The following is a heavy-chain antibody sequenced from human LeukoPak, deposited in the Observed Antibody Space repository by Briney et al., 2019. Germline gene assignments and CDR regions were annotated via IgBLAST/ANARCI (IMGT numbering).Heavy chain of an antibody. CDR2: IYSGGST. Sequence: QAGGSLRLSCAASGFTFSSYAMSWVRQAPGKGLEWVSVIYSGGSTYYADSVKGRFTISRDNSKNTLYLQMNSLRAEDTAVYYCARLARTVTGGFDYWGQGTLVTVSS. V-gene: IGHV3-53*01. CDR1: GFTFSSYA. J-gene: IGHJ4*02. D-gene: IGHD4-17*01. CDR3: ARLARTVTGGFDY.